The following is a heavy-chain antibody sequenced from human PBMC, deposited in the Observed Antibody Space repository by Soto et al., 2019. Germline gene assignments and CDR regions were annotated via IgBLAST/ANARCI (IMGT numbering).Heavy chain of an antibody. D-gene: IGHD1-26*01. CDR2: TYYRSKWYN. CDR3: AREEILVACNWFAP. V-gene: IGHV6-1*01. CDR1: GDSVSSNSAT. Sequence: SETLSLTCAISGDSVSSNSATWNWIRQSPSRGLEWLGRTYYRSKWYNDYAVSVKSRITINPDTSKNQFSLHLNSVTPEDTAVYYCAREEILVACNWFAPWGQGTLVTVSS. J-gene: IGHJ5*02.